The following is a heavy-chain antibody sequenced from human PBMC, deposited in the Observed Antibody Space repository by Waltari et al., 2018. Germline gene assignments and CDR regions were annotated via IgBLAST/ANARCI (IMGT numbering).Heavy chain of an antibody. V-gene: IGHV4-39*01. J-gene: IGHJ4*02. D-gene: IGHD3-3*01. CDR1: GDSISTSTFY. Sequence: QAQLQELGPGQVKPSETLSFRCAVSGDSISTSTFYWGWVRQPPGKGLEWVGRVYYNGDKFYNPSLKSRLTLSMETSNNHFSLSLTSVTAADTAMYYCVRQRSADFWSGYFDLWGQGTLVTVSS. CDR3: VRQRSADFWSGYFDL. CDR2: VYYNGDK.